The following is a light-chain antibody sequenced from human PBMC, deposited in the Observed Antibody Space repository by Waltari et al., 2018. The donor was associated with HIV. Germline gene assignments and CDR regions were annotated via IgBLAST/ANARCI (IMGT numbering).Light chain of an antibody. CDR1: KAVANK. V-gene: IGKV1-39*01. CDR3: QQLSSFPLT. CDR2: DAS. J-gene: IGKJ3*01. Sequence: DIQMTQSPSSLSASVGDRVSITCRASKAVANKVIWFQQKPGKAPTLLIYDASRLPSGVPSRFSGSGSGTDFTLSINDVQPDDFASYFCQQLSSFPLTFGPGTRVDVK.